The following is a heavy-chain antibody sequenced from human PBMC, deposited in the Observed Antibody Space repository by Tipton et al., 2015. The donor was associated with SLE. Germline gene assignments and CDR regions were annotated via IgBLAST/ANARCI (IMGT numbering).Heavy chain of an antibody. J-gene: IGHJ4*02. CDR1: GYSISSGYY. V-gene: IGHV4-38-2*01. CDR3: ATTYDTFPAYFDY. CDR2: IYHSGST. D-gene: IGHD3-22*01. Sequence: TLSLTCAVSGYSISSGYYWGWIRQPPGKGLAWIGSIYHSGSTYYNPSLKSRVTISVDTSKNQFSLKLSSVTAADTAVYYCATTYDTFPAYFDYWGQGTLVTVSS.